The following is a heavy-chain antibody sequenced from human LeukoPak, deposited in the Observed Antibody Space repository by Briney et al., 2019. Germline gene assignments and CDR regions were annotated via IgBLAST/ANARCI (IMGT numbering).Heavy chain of an antibody. CDR3: AKDLGGRTAFDY. CDR1: GFIFSSYA. V-gene: IGHV3-23*05. J-gene: IGHJ4*02. Sequence: GGSLRLSCAASGFIFSSYAMSWVRQAPEKGLEWVSTINHSGSDTYFADSVKGRFTVSRDNSKNTLYLQMKSLRAEDTAVYYCAKDLGGRTAFDYWGQGTLVTVSS. D-gene: IGHD2-15*01. CDR2: INHSGSDT.